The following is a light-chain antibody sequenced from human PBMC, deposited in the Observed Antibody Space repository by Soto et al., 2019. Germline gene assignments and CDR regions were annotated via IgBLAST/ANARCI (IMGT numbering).Light chain of an antibody. Sequence: EIVMTQSPGTLSVSPGERATLSCLSSQSVTSSLAWYQLKPGQAPRLLIYRASLRATAVPARFSGRGSETHFTLTITSLQPEDFAVYICLQYNNNSWTFGQGTKVEI. CDR2: RAS. J-gene: IGKJ1*01. CDR1: QSVTSS. CDR3: LQYNNNSWT. V-gene: IGKV3D-15*01.